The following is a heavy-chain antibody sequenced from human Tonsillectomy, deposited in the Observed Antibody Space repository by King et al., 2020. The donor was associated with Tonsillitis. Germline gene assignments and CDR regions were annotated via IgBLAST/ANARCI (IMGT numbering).Heavy chain of an antibody. Sequence: VQLVESGGGVVQPGRSLRLSCAASGFTLSSYGIHWVRQAPGKGLEWVAVISYDGSNKYYADSVKGRFTISRDNSKNTLYLQMNSLRAEDTAVYYCAKGFEDSAYYSEYFDLWGRGTLVTVSS. CDR3: AKGFEDSAYYSEYFDL. D-gene: IGHD3-22*01. CDR2: ISYDGSNK. CDR1: GFTLSSYG. V-gene: IGHV3-30*18. J-gene: IGHJ2*01.